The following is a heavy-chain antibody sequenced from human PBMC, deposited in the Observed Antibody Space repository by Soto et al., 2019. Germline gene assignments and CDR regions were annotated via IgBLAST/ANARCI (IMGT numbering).Heavy chain of an antibody. J-gene: IGHJ4*02. CDR2: ISYDGSNK. Sequence: VQLLESGGGLVQPGGSLRLSCAASGFTFSSYAMSWVRQAPGKGLEWVAVISYDGSNKYYADSVKGRFTISRDNSKNTLYLQMNSLRAEDTAVYYCARVRSGWHTPPFDYWGQGTLVTVSS. CDR1: GFTFSSYA. CDR3: ARVRSGWHTPPFDY. D-gene: IGHD6-19*01. V-gene: IGHV3-30-3*01.